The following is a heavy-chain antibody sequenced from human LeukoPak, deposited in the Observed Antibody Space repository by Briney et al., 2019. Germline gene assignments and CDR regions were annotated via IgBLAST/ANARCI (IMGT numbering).Heavy chain of an antibody. CDR3: ARESSEYSSSSRYFDL. V-gene: IGHV3-11*01. J-gene: IGHJ2*01. CDR1: GFPFNDHY. CDR2: ISFRSGNII. Sequence: GGSLTLSCAASGFPFNDHYISWIRQAPGKGLEWLSYISFRSGNIIDYTDSVKGRFTISRDNAKNSLYLQMNSLRAEDTALYHCARESSEYSSSSRYFDLWGRGTLVTVSS. D-gene: IGHD6-6*01.